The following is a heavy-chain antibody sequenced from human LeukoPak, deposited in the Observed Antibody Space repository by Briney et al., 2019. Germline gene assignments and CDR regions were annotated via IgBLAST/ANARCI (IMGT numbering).Heavy chain of an antibody. D-gene: IGHD1-26*01. Sequence: SVKVSCTASVYTLTSYYMHWVRQAPGQGLEWLGLINPSGSSTLYAQKFQGRVTMTRDMSTTTDYMELSSLRSEDTAVYYCARDNSVGDVAWWFDPWGQGTLVTVSS. CDR3: ARDNSVGDVAWWFDP. V-gene: IGHV1-46*01. CDR1: VYTLTSYY. J-gene: IGHJ5*02. CDR2: INPSGSST.